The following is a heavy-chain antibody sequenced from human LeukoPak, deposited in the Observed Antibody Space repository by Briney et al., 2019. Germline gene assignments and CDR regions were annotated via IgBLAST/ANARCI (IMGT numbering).Heavy chain of an antibody. J-gene: IGHJ3*02. CDR2: ISSRSSNK. Sequence: PSETLSLTCTVSGGSISSITYYWGWIRQPPGKGLVWVSYISSRSSNKYYADSVKGRFTISRDNAKNSLYLQMDSLRVEDTAVYYCAREGWDLNALDIWGQGTMVTVSP. CDR3: AREGWDLNALDI. D-gene: IGHD1-26*01. V-gene: IGHV3-11*04. CDR1: GGSISSITYY.